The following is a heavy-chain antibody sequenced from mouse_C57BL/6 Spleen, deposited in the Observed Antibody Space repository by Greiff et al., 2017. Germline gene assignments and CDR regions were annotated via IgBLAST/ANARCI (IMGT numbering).Heavy chain of an antibody. CDR1: GYAFSSSW. V-gene: IGHV1-82*01. CDR2: IYPGDGDT. Sequence: QVQLQQSGPELVKPGASVKISCKASGYAFSSSWMNWVKQRPGKGLEWIGRIYPGDGDTNYNGKFKGKATLTADKASSTAYMQLSSLTSEDSAVYFGARSYYSNWGFAYWGQGTLVTVSA. CDR3: ARSYYSNWGFAY. J-gene: IGHJ3*01. D-gene: IGHD2-5*01.